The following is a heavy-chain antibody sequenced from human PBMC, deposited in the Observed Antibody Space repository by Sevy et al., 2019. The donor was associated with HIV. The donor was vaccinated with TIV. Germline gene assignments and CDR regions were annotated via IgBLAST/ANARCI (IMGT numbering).Heavy chain of an antibody. CDR2: ISHDGVNE. CDR3: AKGGDSGSWGGGAFDI. V-gene: IGHV3-30*18. D-gene: IGHD6-13*01. J-gene: IGHJ3*02. Sequence: GGSLRLSCAASGFTFGSYGMHWVRQAPGKGLEWVAVISHDGVNEYCADSVKGRFTISRDNSKNTLYLQMNTLRAEDTAVYYCAKGGDSGSWGGGAFDIWGQGTMVTVSS. CDR1: GFTFGSYG.